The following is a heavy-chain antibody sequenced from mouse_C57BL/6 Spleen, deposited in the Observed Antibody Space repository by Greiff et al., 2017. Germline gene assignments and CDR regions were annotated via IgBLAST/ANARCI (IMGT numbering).Heavy chain of an antibody. D-gene: IGHD2-5*01. CDR1: GYTFTSYW. Sequence: VQLQQPGTELVKPGASVKLSCKASGYTFTSYWMHWVKQRPGQGLEWIGNINPSNGGTNYNEKFKSKATLTVDKSSSTAYMQLSSLTSEDSAVYYCAREGAYYSNYPWFAYWGQGTLVTVSA. CDR3: AREGAYYSNYPWFAY. CDR2: INPSNGGT. J-gene: IGHJ3*01. V-gene: IGHV1-53*01.